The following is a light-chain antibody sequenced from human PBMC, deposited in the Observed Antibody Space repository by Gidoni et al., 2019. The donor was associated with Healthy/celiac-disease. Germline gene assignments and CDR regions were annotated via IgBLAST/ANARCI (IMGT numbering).Light chain of an antibody. J-gene: IGLJ2*01. CDR1: TGAVTSGHY. CDR3: LLSYSGARVV. V-gene: IGLV7-46*01. CDR2: DTS. Sequence: QAVVTQGPSLPVSPGGTVTLTCGSSTGAVTSGHYPYWFQQKPGQAPRTLIYDTSNKHSWTPARFSGSLRGGKAALTLSGAQPEDEAEYYCLLSYSGARVVFGGGTKLTVL.